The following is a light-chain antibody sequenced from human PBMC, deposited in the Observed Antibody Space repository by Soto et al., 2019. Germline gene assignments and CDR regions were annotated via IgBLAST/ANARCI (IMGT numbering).Light chain of an antibody. CDR2: AAS. Sequence: AIRMTPSPSSLSASTGDRVTITCRASQGISSYLAWYQQKPGKAPKLLIYAASTLQSGVPSRFSGSGSGTDFTLTTSCLQSEDFATYYCQQYYSYPWTFGQGTKVDIK. V-gene: IGKV1-8*01. J-gene: IGKJ1*01. CDR1: QGISSY. CDR3: QQYYSYPWT.